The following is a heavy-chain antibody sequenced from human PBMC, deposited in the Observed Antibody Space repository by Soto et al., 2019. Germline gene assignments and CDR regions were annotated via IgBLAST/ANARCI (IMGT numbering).Heavy chain of an antibody. Sequence: EVQLVESGGGLVQPGGSLRLSCAASGFTVSSNHMSWVRQAPGEGLEWVSLIYSGGSTYYADSVKGRFTFSRDNSKNTLYLQMNSLRVEDTAVYYCAGPGEQHRYWGQGTLVTVSS. CDR3: AGPGEQHRY. J-gene: IGHJ4*02. CDR2: IYSGGST. CDR1: GFTVSSNH. V-gene: IGHV3-66*01. D-gene: IGHD3-16*01.